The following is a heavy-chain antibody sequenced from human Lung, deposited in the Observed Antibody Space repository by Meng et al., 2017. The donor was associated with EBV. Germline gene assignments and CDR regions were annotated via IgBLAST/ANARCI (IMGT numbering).Heavy chain of an antibody. CDR2: IYFSGST. CDR1: GGSISSTGYY. D-gene: IGHD3-3*01. Sequence: QWPLQQSAPGLVKPSQTLSLTCTVSGGSISSTGYYWSWIRQHPGKGLEWIGYIYFSGSTYYNPSLKSRITISVDTSNNQFSLKLSSVTAADTAVYYCARDSPVGGGHPPNCFDPWGQGTLVTVSS. J-gene: IGHJ5*02. CDR3: ARDSPVGGGHPPNCFDP. V-gene: IGHV4-31*03.